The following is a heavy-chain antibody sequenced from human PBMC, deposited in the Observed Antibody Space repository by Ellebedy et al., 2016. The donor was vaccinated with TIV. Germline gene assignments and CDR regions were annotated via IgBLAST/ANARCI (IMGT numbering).Heavy chain of an antibody. Sequence: MPSETLSLTCAVSGGSISSTIWWTWVRQPPGKGLEWIGETFHSGSTNYNPSLNSRVTISVDKSNNQFSLRLSSVTAADTAVYYCASGHTGSYGLHSWGQGTLVTVSS. CDR2: TFHSGST. CDR1: GGSISSTIW. CDR3: ASGHTGSYGLHS. V-gene: IGHV4-4*02. J-gene: IGHJ1*01. D-gene: IGHD1-26*01.